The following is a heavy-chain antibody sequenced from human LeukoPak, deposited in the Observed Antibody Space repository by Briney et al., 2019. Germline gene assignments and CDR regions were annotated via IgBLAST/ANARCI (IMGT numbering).Heavy chain of an antibody. CDR3: AKAVATWWFDP. D-gene: IGHD5-12*01. CDR1: GYTFTSHG. J-gene: IGHJ5*02. Sequence: GASVKVSCKASGYTFTSHGITWVRQAPGQGLEWMGWISAHNGNTHYAQNLQGRVTMTRNTSISTAYMELSSLRSEDTAVYYCAKAVATWWFDPWGQGTLVTVSS. CDR2: ISAHNGNT. V-gene: IGHV1-18*01.